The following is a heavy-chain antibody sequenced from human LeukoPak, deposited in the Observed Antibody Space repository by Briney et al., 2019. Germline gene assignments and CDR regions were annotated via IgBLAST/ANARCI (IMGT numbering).Heavy chain of an antibody. Sequence: GASVKVSCKASGYTFTTYSITWVRQAPGQGLEWMGWISGANGDTNYAEKFQGRITMTTDSSTSTAYMDLGSLTPDDTGLYYCARLWADTAYWGQGTLVTVSS. CDR3: ARLWADTAY. V-gene: IGHV1-18*01. CDR2: ISGANGDT. CDR1: GYTFTTYS. D-gene: IGHD1-26*01. J-gene: IGHJ4*02.